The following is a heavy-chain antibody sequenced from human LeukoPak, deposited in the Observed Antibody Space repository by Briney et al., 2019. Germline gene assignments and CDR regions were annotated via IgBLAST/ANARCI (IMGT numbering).Heavy chain of an antibody. V-gene: IGHV1-2*02. CDR2: INPHSGGT. CDR3: AREIVATIGGAFDI. CDR1: GYTFSDYY. Sequence: GASVKVSCKASGYTFSDYYLHWVRQAPGHGLEWMGWINPHSGGTHYAQKFQGRVTMTRDTSISTAYMELSSLRSDGTAVYFCAREIVATIGGAFDIWGQGTMVTVSS. J-gene: IGHJ3*02. D-gene: IGHD5-12*01.